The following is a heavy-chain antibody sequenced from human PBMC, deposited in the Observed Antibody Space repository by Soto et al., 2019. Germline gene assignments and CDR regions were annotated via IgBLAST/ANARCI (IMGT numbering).Heavy chain of an antibody. CDR2: IYYSGST. D-gene: IGHD3-3*01. CDR3: ARNTDRTSGYFDY. J-gene: IGHJ4*02. V-gene: IGHV4-28*02. CDR1: GCYISSRNG. Sequence: PSQTLSLTCAVAGCYISSRNGWRWIRQPPGKGLEWIGYIYYSGSTYYNPSLKSRVTMSVDTSKNQFSLKLSSVTAVDTAVYYCARNTDRTSGYFDYWGQGTRVTVSS.